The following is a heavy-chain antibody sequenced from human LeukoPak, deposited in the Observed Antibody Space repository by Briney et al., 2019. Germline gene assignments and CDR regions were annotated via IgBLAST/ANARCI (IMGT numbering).Heavy chain of an antibody. J-gene: IGHJ4*02. CDR3: ARDPANSGSYLDY. D-gene: IGHD1-26*01. CDR1: GLTFSSYG. V-gene: IGHV3-33*01. Sequence: GGSLRLSCAASGLTFSSYGMQWVRQAPGKGLEWVAVIWYDGSNKYYADSVKGRFTISRDNSKNTLYLQMNSLRAEDTAVYYCARDPANSGSYLDYWGQGTLVTVSS. CDR2: IWYDGSNK.